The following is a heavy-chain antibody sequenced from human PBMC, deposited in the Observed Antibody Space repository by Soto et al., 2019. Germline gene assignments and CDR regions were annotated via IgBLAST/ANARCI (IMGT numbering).Heavy chain of an antibody. J-gene: IGHJ4*02. CDR3: ARGLGYSSCL. CDR2: VSGSAGST. Sequence: EVQLLESGGGLVQPGGSLRLSCAASGFTFSSYAMNWVRQAPVKGLECISGVSGSAGSTYYADSVKGRFTASRDNSKNTLFLQMNSLRAEDTAISYCARGLGYSSCLWGQGTLVTVSS. D-gene: IGHD6-19*01. CDR1: GFTFSSYA. V-gene: IGHV3-23*01.